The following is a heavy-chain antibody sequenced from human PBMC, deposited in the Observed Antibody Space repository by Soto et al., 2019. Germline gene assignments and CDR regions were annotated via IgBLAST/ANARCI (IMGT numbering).Heavy chain of an antibody. Sequence: GASVKVSCKDSGYTFSSYAMHWVRQAPGQRLEWMGWINAGYGNTKSSQKFQDRVTISGDTSASTAYMELTSLRSEDTAVYYCARDTGDGTFDFWGQGTLVTVSS. D-gene: IGHD7-27*01. CDR1: GYTFSSYA. V-gene: IGHV1-3*01. CDR3: ARDTGDGTFDF. CDR2: INAGYGNT. J-gene: IGHJ4*02.